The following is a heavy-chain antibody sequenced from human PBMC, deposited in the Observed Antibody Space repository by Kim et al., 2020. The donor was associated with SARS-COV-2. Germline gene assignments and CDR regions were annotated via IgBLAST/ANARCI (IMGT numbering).Heavy chain of an antibody. D-gene: IGHD3-3*01. CDR3: AKDKERGIFGVVRGSFYDY. Sequence: GRFTISRDNSKNSLYLQMNSLRTEDTALYYCAKDKERGIFGVVRGSFYDYWGQGTLVTVSS. J-gene: IGHJ4*02. V-gene: IGHV3-43*01.